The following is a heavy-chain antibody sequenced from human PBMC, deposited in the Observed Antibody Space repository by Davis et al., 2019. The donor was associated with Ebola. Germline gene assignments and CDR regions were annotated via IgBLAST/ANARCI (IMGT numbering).Heavy chain of an antibody. Sequence: SETLSLTCTVSGGSISSSSYYWGWIRQPPGKGLEWIGSIYYSGSTYYNPSLKSRVTISVDTSKNQFSLKLSSVTAADTAVYYCARVRSVSSWSQECFDYWGQGTLVTVSS. J-gene: IGHJ4*02. CDR2: IYYSGST. D-gene: IGHD6-13*01. V-gene: IGHV4-39*01. CDR1: GGSISSSSYY. CDR3: ARVRSVSSWSQECFDY.